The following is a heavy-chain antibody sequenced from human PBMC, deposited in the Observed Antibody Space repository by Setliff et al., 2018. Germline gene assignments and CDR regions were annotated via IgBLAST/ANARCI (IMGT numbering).Heavy chain of an antibody. CDR3: ARALYAPVGPTDNWFDP. V-gene: IGHV4-39*01. D-gene: IGHD1-26*01. Sequence: SETLSLTCTVSGASITSGTYYWGWIRQPPGKGLEWIGRIHYSGTTYSNASLASRLTISVDTSKNQFSLKMTSVTAADTALYYCARALYAPVGPTDNWFDPWGQGTLVTVSS. J-gene: IGHJ5*02. CDR2: IHYSGTT. CDR1: GASITSGTYY.